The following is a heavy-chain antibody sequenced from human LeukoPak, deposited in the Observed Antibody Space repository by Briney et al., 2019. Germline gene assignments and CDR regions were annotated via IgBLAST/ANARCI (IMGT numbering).Heavy chain of an antibody. Sequence: ASVKVSCEASGYTFTGYYMHWVRQAPGQGLEWMGWINPNSGGTNYAQKFQGRVTMTRDTSISTAYMELSRLRSDDTAVYYCARDESAGYYDSSGYEDYWGQGTLVTVSS. CDR2: INPNSGGT. CDR1: GYTFTGYY. J-gene: IGHJ4*02. V-gene: IGHV1-2*02. D-gene: IGHD3-22*01. CDR3: ARDESAGYYDSSGYEDY.